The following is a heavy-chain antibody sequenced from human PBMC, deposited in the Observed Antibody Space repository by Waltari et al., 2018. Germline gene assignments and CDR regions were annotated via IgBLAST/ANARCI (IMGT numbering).Heavy chain of an antibody. Sequence: QVQLVQSGAEVKKPGSSVKVSCKASGGTFSSYTISWVRQAPGQGLEWMGRIIPILGIANDAQKFKGRVTITADKSTSTAYMELSSLRSEDTAVYYCARAHNWNDPAGDDWGQGTLVTVSS. J-gene: IGHJ4*02. CDR2: IIPILGIA. CDR3: ARAHNWNDPAGDD. D-gene: IGHD1-20*01. V-gene: IGHV1-69*02. CDR1: GGTFSSYT.